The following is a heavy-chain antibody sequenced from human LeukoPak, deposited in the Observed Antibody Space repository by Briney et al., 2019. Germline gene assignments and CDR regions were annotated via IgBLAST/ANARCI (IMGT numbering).Heavy chain of an antibody. CDR3: AKGPSISAVGYFDY. CDR1: GFTFSSYA. J-gene: IGHJ4*02. Sequence: GSLRPSCAASGFTFSSYAMSWVRQAPGKGLEWVSIMSGSGNITYYADSVKGRFTISRDNSKNTLYLQMNSLRAEDTAVYYCAKGPSISAVGYFDYWGQGTLVTVSS. CDR2: MSGSGNIT. D-gene: IGHD6-13*01. V-gene: IGHV3-23*01.